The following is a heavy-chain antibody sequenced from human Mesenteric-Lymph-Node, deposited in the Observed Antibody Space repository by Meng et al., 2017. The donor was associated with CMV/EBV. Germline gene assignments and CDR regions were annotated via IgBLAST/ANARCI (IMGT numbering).Heavy chain of an antibody. Sequence: SETLSLTCTVSGGSISSSSYYWGWIRQPPGKGLEWIGSVYYSGDSYYNPSLKSRVTISITTSKNQFSLRLTSVTAADTAVYYCARGQGVLASWGQGTLVTVSS. V-gene: IGHV4-39*07. J-gene: IGHJ5*02. CDR1: GGSISSSSYY. CDR2: VYYSGDS. D-gene: IGHD3-10*01. CDR3: ARGQGVLAS.